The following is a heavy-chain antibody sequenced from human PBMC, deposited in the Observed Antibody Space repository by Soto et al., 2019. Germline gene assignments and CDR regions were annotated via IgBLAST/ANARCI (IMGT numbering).Heavy chain of an antibody. CDR1: GFTFSDYY. D-gene: IGHD1-26*01. V-gene: IGHV3-11*01. Sequence: QVQLVESGGGLVKPGGPLRLSCAASGFTFSDYYMRWIRQAPGKGLECVSYISSSGSTIYYADSVKGRFTISSDNAKNSLSLQMNSLRAVDTAVYYCARAPGGSYLDYWGHGTLVTVSS. J-gene: IGHJ4*01. CDR3: ARAPGGSYLDY. CDR2: ISSSGSTI.